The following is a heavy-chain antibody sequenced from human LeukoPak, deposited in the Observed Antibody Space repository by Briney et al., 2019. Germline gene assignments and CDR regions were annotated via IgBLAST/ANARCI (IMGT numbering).Heavy chain of an antibody. Sequence: GGSLRLSCAASGFTASSNYMSWVRQAPGKGLEWVSVIYSGGSTYYADSVKGRFTISRDNSKNTLYLQMNSLRAEDTAVYYCARDWGNYYYYMDVWGKGTTVTVSS. J-gene: IGHJ6*03. V-gene: IGHV3-66*02. CDR3: ARDWGNYYYYMDV. CDR1: GFTASSNY. CDR2: IYSGGST. D-gene: IGHD3-16*01.